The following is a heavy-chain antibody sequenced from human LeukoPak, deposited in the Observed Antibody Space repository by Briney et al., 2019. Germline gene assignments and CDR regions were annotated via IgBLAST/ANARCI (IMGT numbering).Heavy chain of an antibody. D-gene: IGHD4-17*01. CDR1: GFTFSSYS. CDR3: AKALNRYGVFDY. Sequence: GGSLRLSCAAYGFTFSSYSMNWVRQAPGKGLEWVSYISSSSSYIYYTDSVKGRFTISRDNSKNTLYLQMDSLTVEDTAVYYCAKALNRYGVFDYWGQGTLATVSS. J-gene: IGHJ4*02. CDR2: ISSSSSYI. V-gene: IGHV3-21*05.